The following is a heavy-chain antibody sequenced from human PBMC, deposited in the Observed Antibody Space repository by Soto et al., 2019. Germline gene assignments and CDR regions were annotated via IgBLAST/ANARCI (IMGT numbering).Heavy chain of an antibody. J-gene: IGHJ4*02. CDR2: IKEDGSEK. CDR3: AKEYR. CDR1: GFTFSNHW. V-gene: IGHV3-7*01. Sequence: EVQLVESGGGLVQPGGSLRLSCTASGFTFSNHWMSWVRQAPGKGLERVASIKEDGSEKYYVDSVKGRFTISRDNAKNSLYLQMNSLRAEDTAVYCCAKEYRWGQGTLVTVSS. D-gene: IGHD1-26*01.